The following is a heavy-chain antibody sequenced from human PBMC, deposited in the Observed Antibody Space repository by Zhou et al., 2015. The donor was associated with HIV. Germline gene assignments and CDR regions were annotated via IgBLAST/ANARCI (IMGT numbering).Heavy chain of an antibody. V-gene: IGHV1-2*02. J-gene: IGHJ4*02. CDR2: INPNSGGT. Sequence: QVQLVQSGAEVKKPGASVKVSCKASGYTFTGYYMHWVRQAPGQGLEWMGWINPNSGGTNYAQKFQGRVTMTRDTSISTAYMELSRLRSDDTAVYYCARNLDYYDSSGSIDYWGQGTLGHRLL. CDR3: ARNLDYYDSSGSIDY. D-gene: IGHD3-22*01. CDR1: GYTFTGYY.